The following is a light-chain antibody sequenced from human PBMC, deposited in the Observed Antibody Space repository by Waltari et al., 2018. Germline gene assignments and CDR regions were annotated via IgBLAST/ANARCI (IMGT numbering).Light chain of an antibody. CDR2: DNS. Sequence: SYVLTQPPSVSVAPGQTARITCGGNNIGSKSVHWYQQRPGQAPVLVVYDNSDRPSGVPEGFAGSNSGNTATLAIGRVEAVDEADYYCQVWDRGSDHVVFGGGTKLTVL. J-gene: IGLJ2*01. CDR1: NIGSKS. CDR3: QVWDRGSDHVV. V-gene: IGLV3-21*02.